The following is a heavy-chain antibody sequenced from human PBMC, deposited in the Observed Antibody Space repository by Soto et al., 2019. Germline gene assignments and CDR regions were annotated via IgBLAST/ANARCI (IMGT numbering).Heavy chain of an antibody. CDR1: GYTFTSYG. CDR2: ISAYNGNT. CDR3: ARVVYREVVVAAIVY. Sequence: GASVKVSCKASGYTFTSYGISWVRQAPGQGLEWMGWISAYNGNTNYAQKLQGRVTMTTDTSTSTAYMELRSLRSDDTAVYYCARVVYREVVVAAIVYWGQGTLVTVSS. V-gene: IGHV1-18*01. D-gene: IGHD2-15*01. J-gene: IGHJ4*02.